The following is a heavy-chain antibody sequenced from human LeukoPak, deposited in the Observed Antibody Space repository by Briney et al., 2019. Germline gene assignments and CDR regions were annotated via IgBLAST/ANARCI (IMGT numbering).Heavy chain of an antibody. V-gene: IGHV3-49*04. CDR3: TRVYYDSSGYNDY. CDR2: IRSKAYGGTT. Sequence: GGSLRLSCTASGFTFGDYAMSWVRQAPGRGLEWVGFIRSKAYGGTTEYAASVKGRFTISRDDSKSIAYLQMNSLKTEDTAVYYCTRVYYDSSGYNDYWGQGTLVTVSS. CDR1: GFTFGDYA. J-gene: IGHJ4*02. D-gene: IGHD3-22*01.